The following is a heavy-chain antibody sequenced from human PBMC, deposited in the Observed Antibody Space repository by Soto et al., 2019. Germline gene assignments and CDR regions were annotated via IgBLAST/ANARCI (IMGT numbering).Heavy chain of an antibody. D-gene: IGHD4-17*01. CDR2: INHSGST. Sequence: SETLSLTCAVYGGSFSGYYWSWIRQPPGKGLEWIGEINHSGSTNYNPSLKSRVTISVDTSKNQFSLKLSSVTAADTAVYYCARTAPYGEIDYWGQGTLVTVSS. CDR3: ARTAPYGEIDY. V-gene: IGHV4-34*01. CDR1: GGSFSGYY. J-gene: IGHJ4*02.